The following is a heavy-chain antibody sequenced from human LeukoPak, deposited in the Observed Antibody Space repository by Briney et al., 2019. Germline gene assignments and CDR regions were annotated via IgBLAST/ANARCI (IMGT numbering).Heavy chain of an antibody. D-gene: IGHD6-13*01. CDR3: ARDPESAAGPDYYYFYGMDA. V-gene: IGHV3-11*01. J-gene: IGHJ6*02. CDR2: ISSRGRTI. CDR1: GFTFSDYY. Sequence: GGSLRLSCAASGFTFSDYYMSRIRQAPGKGLEWISYISSRGRTIYYADSVKGRFTISRDNAKKSLYLQMNSLRAEDTAVYYCARDPESAAGPDYYYFYGMDAWGQGTTVTVSS.